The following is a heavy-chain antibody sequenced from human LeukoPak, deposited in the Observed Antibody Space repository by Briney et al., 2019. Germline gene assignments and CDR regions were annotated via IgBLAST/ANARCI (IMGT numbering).Heavy chain of an antibody. CDR1: GFTFSSYS. V-gene: IGHV3-21*01. CDR2: ISSSSSYI. Sequence: QPGGSLRLSCAASGFTFSSYSMKWVRQAPGKGLEWVSSISSSSSYIYYADSVKGRFTISRDNAKNSLYLQMNSLRAEDTAVYYCARDVDRRSSSSLDYWGQGTLVTVSS. J-gene: IGHJ4*02. CDR3: ARDVDRRSSSSLDY. D-gene: IGHD6-13*01.